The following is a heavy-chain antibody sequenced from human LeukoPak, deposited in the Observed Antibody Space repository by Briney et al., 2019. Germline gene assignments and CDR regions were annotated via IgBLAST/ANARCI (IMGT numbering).Heavy chain of an antibody. CDR1: GYTFTSYG. D-gene: IGHD6-13*01. J-gene: IGHJ5*02. Sequence: ASVKVSCKASGYTFTSYGISWVRQAPGQGLEWMGWISAYNGNTNYAQKLQGRVTMTTDTSTSTAYMELRSLRSDDTAVYYCARGSHSSSWSMNWFDPWGQGTLVTVSP. CDR3: ARGSHSSSWSMNWFDP. CDR2: ISAYNGNT. V-gene: IGHV1-18*01.